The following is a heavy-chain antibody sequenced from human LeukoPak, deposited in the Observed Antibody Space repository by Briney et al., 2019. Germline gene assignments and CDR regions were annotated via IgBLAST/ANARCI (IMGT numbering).Heavy chain of an antibody. CDR2: ISTDARTI. D-gene: IGHD2-2*01. Sequence: GGSLRLSCAASGFAFSTNWMHWVRQAPGKGLVWVSHISTDARTIAYADFVKGRFTISRDNSKNTLYLQMNSLRAEDTAVYYCARDAVVVVPAAKHYYYYYMDVWGKGXTVTVSS. V-gene: IGHV3-74*01. CDR3: ARDAVVVVPAAKHYYYYYMDV. J-gene: IGHJ6*03. CDR1: GFAFSTNW.